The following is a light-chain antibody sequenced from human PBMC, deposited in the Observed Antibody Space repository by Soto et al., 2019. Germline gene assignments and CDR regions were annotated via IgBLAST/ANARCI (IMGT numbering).Light chain of an antibody. CDR2: LNNDGSH. J-gene: IGLJ3*02. CDR3: QTWAPGIRV. Sequence: QAVLTQSPSASASLGASVKLTCTLSGGHSSYAIAWHQQQPEKGPRYLMNLNNDGSHTKGDGIPDRFSGSSSGAERYLTISSLQSEDEADYYCQTWAPGIRVFGGGTKLSVL. V-gene: IGLV4-69*01. CDR1: GGHSSYA.